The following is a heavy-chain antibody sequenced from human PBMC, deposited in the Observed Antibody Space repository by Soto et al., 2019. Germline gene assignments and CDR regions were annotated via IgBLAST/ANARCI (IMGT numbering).Heavy chain of an antibody. J-gene: IGHJ4*02. V-gene: IGHV3-33*08. D-gene: IGHD3-3*01. CDR2: LWYDGSGE. CDR1: GFTFSDYG. Sequence: QVPLVESGGGVVQPGGSLRLSCAGSGFTFSDYGMHWVRQAPGKGLEWVAVLWYDGSGEYYTDSVRGRFTISRVNSKNTLYLQMNNLRDDDTGVYYCARDSVRFLEHFSKDYFDYWGQGTRVTVSS. CDR3: ARDSVRFLEHFSKDYFDY.